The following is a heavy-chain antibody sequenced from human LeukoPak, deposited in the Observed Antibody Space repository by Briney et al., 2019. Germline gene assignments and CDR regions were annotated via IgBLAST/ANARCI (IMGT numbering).Heavy chain of an antibody. CDR1: GFTFSSYS. CDR2: ISSSSSYI. V-gene: IGHV3-21*01. CDR3: ARGGLYYYDSSGYYCDY. J-gene: IGHJ4*02. Sequence: GGSLRLSCAASGFTFSSYSMNWVRQAPGKGLEWVSSISSSSSYIYYADSVKGRFTISRDNAKNSLYLQMNSLRAEDTAVYYCARGGLYYYDSSGYYCDYWGQGTLVTVSS. D-gene: IGHD3-22*01.